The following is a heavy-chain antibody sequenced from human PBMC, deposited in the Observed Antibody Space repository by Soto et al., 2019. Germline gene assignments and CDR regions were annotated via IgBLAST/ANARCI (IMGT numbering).Heavy chain of an antibody. D-gene: IGHD4-17*01. V-gene: IGHV4-31*03. CDR2: VYYSGSN. CDR1: GGSISSGGYY. CDR3: ASSMTTVISFDY. J-gene: IGHJ4*02. Sequence: QVQLQESGPGLVKPSQTLSLTCTVSGGSISSGGYYWSWIRQHRGKGLEWIGYVYYSGSNYYNTSLKSRITISVDTSKNQLSLKLSSVTAADTAVYYCASSMTTVISFDYWGQGTLVTVSS.